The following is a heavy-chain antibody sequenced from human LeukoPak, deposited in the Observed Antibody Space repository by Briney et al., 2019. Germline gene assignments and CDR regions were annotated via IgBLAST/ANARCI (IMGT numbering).Heavy chain of an antibody. CDR1: GYTFTSYD. J-gene: IGHJ3*02. Sequence: ASVKVSCKASGYTFTSYDINWVRQDTGQGLEWMGWMNPNSGNTGYAQKFQGRVTMTRNTSISTAYMELSSLRSEDTAVYYCARGGITYYDFWSGYFDDAFDIWGQGTMVTVSS. CDR3: ARGGITYYDFWSGYFDDAFDI. D-gene: IGHD3-3*01. V-gene: IGHV1-8*01. CDR2: MNPNSGNT.